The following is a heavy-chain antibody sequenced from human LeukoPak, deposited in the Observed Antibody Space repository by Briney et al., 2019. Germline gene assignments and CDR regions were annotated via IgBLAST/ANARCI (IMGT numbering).Heavy chain of an antibody. CDR3: AGDDLPDC. CDR2: ISSSSSYI. CDR1: GFTFSDYS. J-gene: IGHJ4*02. Sequence: PGGSLRLSCAASGFTFSDYSMTWVRQAPGKGLEWVSYISSSSSYIYYADSVKGRFTISRDNAKNSLYLQMNSLRAEDTAVYYCAGDDLPDCWGQGTRVTVSS. V-gene: IGHV3-21*01.